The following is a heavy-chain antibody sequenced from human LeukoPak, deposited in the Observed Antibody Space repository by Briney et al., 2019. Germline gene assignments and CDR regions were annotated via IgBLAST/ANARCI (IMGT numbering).Heavy chain of an antibody. CDR1: GFTFSRYE. D-gene: IGHD4-17*01. J-gene: IGHJ4*02. Sequence: GGSLRLSCAASGFTFSRYELNWVRQAPGKGLEWVSYISSSGSIIYYADSVKGRFTISRDNAKNSLYLQMNSLRAEDTAVYYCARDLGMTDGDYVSYFDYWGQGSFVTASS. CDR2: ISSSGSII. CDR3: ARDLGMTDGDYVSYFDY. V-gene: IGHV3-48*03.